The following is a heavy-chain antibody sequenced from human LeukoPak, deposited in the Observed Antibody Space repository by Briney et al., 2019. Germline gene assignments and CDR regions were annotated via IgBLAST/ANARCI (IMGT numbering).Heavy chain of an antibody. J-gene: IGHJ6*03. Sequence: ASVKVSCKGSGYTFSSYGLSWVRQAPGQGLEWMGWINAYNGHANYAQKFQGRVTMTTDTSTSTAYMELRSLTSDDTAVYYCARYTVTTFPYYYYYMDVWGKGTTVTVSS. V-gene: IGHV1-18*01. D-gene: IGHD4-17*01. CDR3: ARYTVTTFPYYYYYMDV. CDR2: INAYNGHA. CDR1: GYTFSSYG.